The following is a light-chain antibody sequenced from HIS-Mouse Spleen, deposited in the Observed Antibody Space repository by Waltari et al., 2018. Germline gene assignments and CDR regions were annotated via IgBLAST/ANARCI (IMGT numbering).Light chain of an antibody. CDR3: YSAADNNLGV. J-gene: IGLJ3*02. Sequence: SYELTQPSSVSVSPGQTARITCSGDVLAKKYARWVQQKPGQAPVLVIYKDSERHSGIPVRFSGSSSGTTVTLTISGAQVEDEADYYCYSAADNNLGVFGGGTKLTVL. V-gene: IGLV3-27*01. CDR1: VLAKKY. CDR2: KDS.